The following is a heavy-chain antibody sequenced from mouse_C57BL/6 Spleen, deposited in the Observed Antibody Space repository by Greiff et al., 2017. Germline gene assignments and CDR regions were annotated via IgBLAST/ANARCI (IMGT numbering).Heavy chain of an antibody. CDR2: LYPGDGDT. CDR1: GYAFSSSW. D-gene: IGHD1-1*01. J-gene: IGHJ1*03. Sequence: VQLQESGPELVKPGASVKISCKASGYAFSSSWMNWVKQRPGKGLEWIGRLYPGDGDTNYNQKFTGTSPLTVDKSSSTAYMQRSSLTSEDSAVYYCARVGTVVATEYFDVWGTGTTVTVSS. CDR3: ARVGTVVATEYFDV. V-gene: IGHV1-82*01.